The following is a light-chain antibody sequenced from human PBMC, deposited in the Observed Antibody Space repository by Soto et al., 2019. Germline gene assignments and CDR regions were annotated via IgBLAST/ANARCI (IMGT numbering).Light chain of an antibody. V-gene: IGKV3-20*01. CDR2: GAS. CDR3: QQYGRSPWA. J-gene: IGKJ1*01. CDR1: QSVSSSY. Sequence: EIVLTPSPGNLSLSPGERATLSCRASQSVSSSYLAWYQQKPGQAPRLLLYGASSRATGIPDRFSGRGSGTDVPFTISRLEPEDFAVDSCQQYGRSPWAYGQETKVDIK.